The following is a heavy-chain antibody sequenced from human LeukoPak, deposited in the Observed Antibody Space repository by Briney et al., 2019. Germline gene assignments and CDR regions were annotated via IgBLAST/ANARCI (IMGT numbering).Heavy chain of an antibody. Sequence: PGGSLRLSCAASGFTFSGYGMHWVRQAPGKGLEWVALIWYDGTNKYYADFVKGRFTISRDNSKNTLYLQMNSLRAEDTAVYYCAGDLAGSGSYLVPFEFDHWGQGTLVTVSS. D-gene: IGHD1-26*01. CDR3: AGDLAGSGSYLVPFEFDH. CDR2: IWYDGTNK. J-gene: IGHJ4*02. CDR1: GFTFSGYG. V-gene: IGHV3-33*01.